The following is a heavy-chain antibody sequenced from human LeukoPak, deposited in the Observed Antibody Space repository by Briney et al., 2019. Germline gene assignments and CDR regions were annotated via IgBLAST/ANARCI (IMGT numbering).Heavy chain of an antibody. CDR2: IYYSGST. CDR1: GGSISSTTYY. J-gene: IGHJ3*02. V-gene: IGHV4-39*07. CDR3: ARDTLGATTGFGAFDI. Sequence: SETLSLTCTVSGGSISSTTYYWDWIRQPPGEGLEWIGTIYYSGSTYYNPSLKSRVTISVDTSKNEFSLNLSSVTAADTAVYYCARDTLGATTGFGAFDIWGQGTMVTVSS. D-gene: IGHD1-26*01.